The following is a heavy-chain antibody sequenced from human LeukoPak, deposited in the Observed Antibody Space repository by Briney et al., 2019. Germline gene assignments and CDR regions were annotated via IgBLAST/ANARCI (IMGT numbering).Heavy chain of an antibody. CDR1: GGSISSYY. V-gene: IGHV4-59*03. CDR3: AKNTWAFDAFDI. Sequence: PSETLSLTCTVSGGSISSYYWSWIRQPPGKGLEWIGYIYYSGIINYNASLKSRVTISVDTSKNQFSLRLSSVTAADTAVYYCAKNTWAFDAFDIWGQGTMVTVSS. D-gene: IGHD1/OR15-1a*01. CDR2: IYYSGII. J-gene: IGHJ3*02.